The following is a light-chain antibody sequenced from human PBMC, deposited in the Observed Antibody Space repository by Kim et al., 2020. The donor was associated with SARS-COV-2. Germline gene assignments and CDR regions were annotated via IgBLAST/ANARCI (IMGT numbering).Light chain of an antibody. Sequence: GXSAPIPCSGIASNIVSNTVNWYQQLPGPAPKLLIYRNNQRPSGVPDRFSGSKSGTSASLAISGLQSEDEADYYCAAWDDSLNGWVFGGGTQLTVL. CDR3: AAWDDSLNGWV. CDR1: ASNIVSNT. J-gene: IGLJ3*02. CDR2: RNN. V-gene: IGLV1-44*01.